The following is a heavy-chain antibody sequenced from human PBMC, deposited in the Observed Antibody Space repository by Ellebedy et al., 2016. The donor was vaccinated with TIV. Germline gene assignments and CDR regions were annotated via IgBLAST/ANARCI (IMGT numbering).Heavy chain of an antibody. CDR1: GGSISTDHYY. J-gene: IGHJ4*02. Sequence: SETLSLXXTVSGGSISTDHYYWGWIRQPPGKGLEWIGSIYHSGAAYYNPSLKSRVTIPIDTSNNQISLKLTSVTAADTAVYYCARELRGNFFDYWGQGALVTVSS. CDR2: IYHSGAA. CDR3: ARELRGNFFDY. D-gene: IGHD1-7*01. V-gene: IGHV4-39*01.